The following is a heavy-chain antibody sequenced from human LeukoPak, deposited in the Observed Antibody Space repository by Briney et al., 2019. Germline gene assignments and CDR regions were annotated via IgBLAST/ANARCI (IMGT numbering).Heavy chain of an antibody. Sequence: GGSLRLSCVVSGFTFASSWMTWVRQAPGKGREWVANIKEEGGEKHYVDSVKGRFPIPRDNAKNSLYLQMNSLRAEDTAVYYCAREPGIGYAFDIWGQGTMVTVSS. CDR3: AREPGIGYAFDI. CDR2: IKEEGGEK. D-gene: IGHD3-10*01. J-gene: IGHJ3*02. CDR1: GFTFASSW. V-gene: IGHV3-7*01.